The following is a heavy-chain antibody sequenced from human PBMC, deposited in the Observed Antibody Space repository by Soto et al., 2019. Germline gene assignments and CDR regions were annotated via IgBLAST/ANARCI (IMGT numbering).Heavy chain of an antibody. D-gene: IGHD3-10*01. V-gene: IGHV4-59*01. CDR3: ARKFGEFDY. J-gene: IGHJ4*02. CDR2: IYYSGST. Sequence: PSETLSLTCTVSGSSISSYYWSWIRQPPGKGLEWIGYIYYSGSTNYNPSLKSRVTISVDTSKNQFSLKLSSVTAADTAVYYCARKFGEFDYWGQGTLVTVSS. CDR1: GSSISSYY.